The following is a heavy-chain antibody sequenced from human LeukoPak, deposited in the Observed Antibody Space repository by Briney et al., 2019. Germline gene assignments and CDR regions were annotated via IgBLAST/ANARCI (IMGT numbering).Heavy chain of an antibody. J-gene: IGHJ4*02. V-gene: IGHV4-61*02. D-gene: IGHD3-9*01. CDR3: ARDGAALRYFDWPT. CDR1: GGSISSGSYY. Sequence: SETLSLTCTVSGGSISSGSYYWSWIRQPAGKGLEWIGRIYTSGSTNYNPSLKSRVTISVDTSKNQFSLKLSSVTAADTAVYYCARDGAALRYFDWPTWGQGTLVTVSS. CDR2: IYTSGST.